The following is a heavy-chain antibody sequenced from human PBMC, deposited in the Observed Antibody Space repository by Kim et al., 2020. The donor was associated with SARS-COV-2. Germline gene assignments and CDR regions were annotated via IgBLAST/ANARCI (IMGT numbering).Heavy chain of an antibody. J-gene: IGHJ4*02. V-gene: IGHV3-9*01. CDR1: GFTFDDYA. CDR2: ISWNSGSI. Sequence: GGSLRLSCAASGFTFDDYAMHWVRQAPGKGLEWVSGISWNSGSIGYADSVKGRFTISRDNAKNSLYLQMNSLRAEDTALYYCAKGGRFLEWLLGLGLDYWGQGTLVTVSS. D-gene: IGHD3-3*01. CDR3: AKGGRFLEWLLGLGLDY.